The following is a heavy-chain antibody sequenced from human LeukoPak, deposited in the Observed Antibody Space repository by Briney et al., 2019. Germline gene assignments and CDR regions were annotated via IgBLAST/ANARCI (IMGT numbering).Heavy chain of an antibody. CDR1: GGSISSFF. J-gene: IGHJ4*02. Sequence: TSETLSLTCTVSGGSISSFFWSWIRQPPGKGLEWIGYVHSSGSTKYNPSLKSRLIISVDMSKNQFSLKLRSVSVADTAVYYCARLAPGNYDILTGDPKVVFDYWGQGALVTVSS. CDR2: VHSSGST. D-gene: IGHD3-9*01. CDR3: ARLAPGNYDILTGDPKVVFDY. V-gene: IGHV4-59*13.